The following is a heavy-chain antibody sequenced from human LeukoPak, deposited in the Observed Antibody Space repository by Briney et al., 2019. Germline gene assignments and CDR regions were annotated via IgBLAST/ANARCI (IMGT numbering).Heavy chain of an antibody. J-gene: IGHJ6*02. Sequence: GGSLRLSCAASGFTFSSYEMNWVRQAPGKGLEWLSYINYNGESIYYADSVKGRFTVSRDNARGSLSLQMNSLRGEDTAVYYCARDRDTAMVSYYYYYYGMDVWGQGTTVTVSS. CDR3: ARDRDTAMVSYYYYYYGMDV. D-gene: IGHD5-18*01. CDR2: INYNGESI. CDR1: GFTFSSYE. V-gene: IGHV3-48*03.